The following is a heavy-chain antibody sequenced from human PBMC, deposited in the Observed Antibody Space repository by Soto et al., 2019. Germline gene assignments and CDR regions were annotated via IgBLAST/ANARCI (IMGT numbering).Heavy chain of an antibody. J-gene: IGHJ2*01. CDR1: GFTFSTYG. CDR3: ASCGNSGFRYFDL. D-gene: IGHD2-21*01. Sequence: EVQLVESGGGLVQPGGSLRLSCTASGFTFSTYGMNWVRQAPGKGLEWISFISSSSSIIYYADSVKGRFTISRDNAQNSLYRQMNSLSDDDTAVYYCASCGNSGFRYFDLWGRGTLVTVSS. V-gene: IGHV3-48*02. CDR2: ISSSSSII.